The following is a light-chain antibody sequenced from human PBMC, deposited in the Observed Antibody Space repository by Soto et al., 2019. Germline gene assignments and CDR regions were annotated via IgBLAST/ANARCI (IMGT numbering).Light chain of an antibody. V-gene: IGLV2-8*01. CDR3: KSYAGSNTYV. CDR1: KNDIGVYDF. Sequence: QSVRTQPPSASGSPGQSVTISCTGTKNDIGVYDFVSWYQHHPGKAPRLSIYEVVQRPSGVPDRFSGSKSGNTASLTVSGLQAEDEADYFCKSYAGSNTYVFGSGTKVTVL. J-gene: IGLJ1*01. CDR2: EVV.